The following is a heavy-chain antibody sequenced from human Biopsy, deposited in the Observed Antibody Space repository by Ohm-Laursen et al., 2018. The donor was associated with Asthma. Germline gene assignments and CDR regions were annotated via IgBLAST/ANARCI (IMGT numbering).Heavy chain of an antibody. CDR1: GFTFSSYA. CDR3: ARDLHPTNHLGELSEGFDY. CDR2: ISGSGGST. V-gene: IGHV3-23*01. D-gene: IGHD3-16*02. J-gene: IGHJ4*02. Sequence: SLRLSCTASGFTFSSYAMSWVRQAPGKGLEWVSAISGSGGSTYYADSVKGRFTISRDNSKNTLYLQMSSLRAEDTAVYYCARDLHPTNHLGELSEGFDYWGQGTLVTVSS.